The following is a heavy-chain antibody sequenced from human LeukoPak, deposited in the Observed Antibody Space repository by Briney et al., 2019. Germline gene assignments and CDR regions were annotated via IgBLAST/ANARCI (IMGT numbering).Heavy chain of an antibody. CDR2: INHSGST. CDR1: GGSFSGFS. V-gene: IGHV4-34*01. CDR3: ARGWPTRLYGLDV. J-gene: IGHJ6*02. Sequence: PSETLSLTCAVYGGSFSGFSWNWIRQPPGKGLEWIGAINHSGSTNYNPSLKSRVTILEDTSKSQFSLNLTSVTAADTALYYCARGWPTRLYGLDVWGQGTTVTVSS.